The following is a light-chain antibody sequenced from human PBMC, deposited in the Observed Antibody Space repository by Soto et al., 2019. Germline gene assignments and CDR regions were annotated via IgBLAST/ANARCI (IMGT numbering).Light chain of an antibody. CDR3: QQYINWPT. CDR1: QSVGSN. J-gene: IGKJ4*01. CDR2: GAS. V-gene: IGKV3-15*01. Sequence: EIVMTQSPATLSASPGEAATLSCRASQSVGSNLAWYQQKRGQAPRLLIYGASSRATGIPARFSGSGSETDFTLTISTLQSEDFALYYCQQYINWPTFGGGTKVEIK.